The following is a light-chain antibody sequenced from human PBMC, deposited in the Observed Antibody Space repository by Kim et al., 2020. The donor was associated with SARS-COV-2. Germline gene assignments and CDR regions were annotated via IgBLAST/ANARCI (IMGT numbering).Light chain of an antibody. CDR3: AAWDDSLSVFYV. CDR1: SSNIGSNY. J-gene: IGLJ1*01. Sequence: QRVTIPGSGSSSNIGSNYVYWYQQLPGTAPKLLIYRNNQRPSGVPDRFSGSKSGTSASLAISGLRSEDEADYYCAAWDDSLSVFYVFGTGTKVTVL. V-gene: IGLV1-47*01. CDR2: RNN.